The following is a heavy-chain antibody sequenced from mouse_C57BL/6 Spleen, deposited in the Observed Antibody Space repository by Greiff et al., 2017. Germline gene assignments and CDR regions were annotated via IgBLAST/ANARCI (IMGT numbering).Heavy chain of an antibody. Sequence: EVQLQQSGPELVKPGASVKMSCKASGYTFTDYNMHWVKQSHGKSLEWIGYINPNNGGTSYNQKFKGKATLTVNKSSSTAYMELRSLTSEDSAVYYCAKPSTTIVFDYWGQGTTRTVSS. V-gene: IGHV1-22*01. CDR3: AKPSTTIVFDY. D-gene: IGHD1-1*01. CDR2: INPNNGGT. J-gene: IGHJ2*01. CDR1: GYTFTDYN.